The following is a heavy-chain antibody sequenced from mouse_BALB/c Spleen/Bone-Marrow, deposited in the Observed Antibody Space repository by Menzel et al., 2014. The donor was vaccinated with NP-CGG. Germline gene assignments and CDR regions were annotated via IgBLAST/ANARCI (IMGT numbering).Heavy chain of an antibody. J-gene: IGHJ2*01. CDR3: ARVYYGNLDY. V-gene: IGHV1-80*01. D-gene: IGHD2-1*01. CDR1: GYTFTNFW. Sequence: QVQLQQSGAELVRPGSSVKISCKASGYTFTNFWMNWVKQRPGQGLEWIGQIHPGDGDTNNNGKFKGKATLTTDKSSSTAYMQLGSLSSEDSAVYFCARVYYGNLDYWGQGTTLTVSS. CDR2: IHPGDGDT.